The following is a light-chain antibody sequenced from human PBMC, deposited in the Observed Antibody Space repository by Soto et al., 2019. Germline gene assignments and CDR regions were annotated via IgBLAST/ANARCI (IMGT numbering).Light chain of an antibody. CDR3: QQYGSSPL. V-gene: IGKV3-20*01. Sequence: EIVLTQSPGTLSLSPWERATLSCRASQSVSSSYLAWYQQKPGQAPRLLIYGASSRATGIPDRFSGSGSGTDFTLTISRLEPEDFAVYYCQQYGSSPLFGQGTRLEI. CDR1: QSVSSSY. J-gene: IGKJ5*01. CDR2: GAS.